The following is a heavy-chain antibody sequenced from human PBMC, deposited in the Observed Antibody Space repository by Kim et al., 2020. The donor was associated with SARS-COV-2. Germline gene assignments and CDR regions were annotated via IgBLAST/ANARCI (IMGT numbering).Heavy chain of an antibody. Sequence: NGNTNYAQKLQGRVTMTTDTSTSTAYMELRSLRSDDTAVYYCARDRMLDYWGQGTLVTVSS. CDR2: NGNT. J-gene: IGHJ4*02. CDR3: ARDRMLDY. V-gene: IGHV1-18*01.